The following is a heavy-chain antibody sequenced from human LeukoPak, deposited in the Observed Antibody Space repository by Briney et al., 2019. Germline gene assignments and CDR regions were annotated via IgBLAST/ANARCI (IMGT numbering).Heavy chain of an antibody. V-gene: IGHV1-69*04. CDR1: GGTFSSYA. J-gene: IGHJ6*02. Sequence: GASVKVSCKASGGTFSSYAISWARQAPGQGLEWMGRIIPILGIANYAQKFQGRVTITADKSTSTAYMELSSLRSEDTAVYYCARDKKKDTAMVAYYYYYGMDVWGQGTTVTVSS. CDR3: ARDKKKDTAMVAYYYYYGMDV. CDR2: IIPILGIA. D-gene: IGHD5-18*01.